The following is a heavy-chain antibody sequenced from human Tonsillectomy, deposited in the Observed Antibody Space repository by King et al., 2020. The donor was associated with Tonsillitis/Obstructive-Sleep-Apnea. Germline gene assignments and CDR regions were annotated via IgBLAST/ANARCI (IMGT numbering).Heavy chain of an antibody. Sequence: QLQESGAGLVKPSETLSLTCTVSGGSISGYYWSWIRQPPGKGLEWIGFIYFTGSTNYNPSLKSRVTISVDTSKNQLSLKLSSVTAADTAVYYCAREPSDFSAFDIWGQGTMVTVSP. CDR2: IYFTGST. CDR3: AREPSDFSAFDI. D-gene: IGHD2/OR15-2a*01. CDR1: GGSISGYY. V-gene: IGHV4-59*01. J-gene: IGHJ3*02.